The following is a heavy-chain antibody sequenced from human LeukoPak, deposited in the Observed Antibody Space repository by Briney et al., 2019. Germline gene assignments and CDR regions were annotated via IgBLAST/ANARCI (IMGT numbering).Heavy chain of an antibody. Sequence: SETLSLTCAVSGGSFSGYYWSWIRQPPGKGLEWIGEINHTGSTNYNPSLKSRVTISLDTSRNQFSLKLNSVTAADTAVYYCAKSNGYGLIDIWGQGTMATVSS. J-gene: IGHJ3*02. D-gene: IGHD3-22*01. CDR2: INHTGST. CDR1: GGSFSGYY. V-gene: IGHV4-34*01. CDR3: AKSNGYGLIDI.